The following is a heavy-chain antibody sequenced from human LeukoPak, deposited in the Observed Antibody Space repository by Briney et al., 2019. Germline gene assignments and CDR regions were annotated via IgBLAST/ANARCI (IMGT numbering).Heavy chain of an antibody. CDR2: IYHSGST. CDR3: ARALIQLRFLDRSYAFDI. D-gene: IGHD3-3*01. J-gene: IGHJ3*02. Sequence: SETLSLTCAVSGGSISSGGYSWSWLRQPPGKGLEWIGYIYHSGSTYYNPSLKSRVTISVDRSKNQFSLKLSSVTAADTAVYYCARALIQLRFLDRSYAFDIWGQGTMVTVSS. CDR1: GGSISSGGYS. V-gene: IGHV4-30-2*01.